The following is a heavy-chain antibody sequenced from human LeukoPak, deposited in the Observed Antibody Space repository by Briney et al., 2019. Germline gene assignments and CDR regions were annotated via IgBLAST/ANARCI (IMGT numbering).Heavy chain of an antibody. CDR2: IYFSGST. CDR3: ARAHWGLRHPKFDC. Sequence: SETLSLTCTVSGGSISSGGYYRSWIRQHPGKGLEWIGYIYFSGSTYYNPSLKSRVTISVDTSKNQFSLKLSSVTAADTAVYYCARAHWGLRHPKFDCWGQGTLVTVSS. CDR1: GGSISSGGYY. J-gene: IGHJ4*02. V-gene: IGHV4-31*03. D-gene: IGHD5-12*01.